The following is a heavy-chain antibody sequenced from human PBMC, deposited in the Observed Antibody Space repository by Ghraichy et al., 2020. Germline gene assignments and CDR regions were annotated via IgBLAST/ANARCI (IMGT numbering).Heavy chain of an antibody. J-gene: IGHJ4*02. V-gene: IGHV3-11*01. CDR3: AREGVGAAHFDY. CDR1: GFSFRDYY. Sequence: LSLTCAASGFSFRDYYMAWIRQAPGKGLEWIAYMSSSGSTTKYADSVKGRFSISRDNAKKSLFLQMNSLRVDDMATYYCAREGVGAAHFDYWGQGSLVTVSS. CDR2: MSSSGSTT. D-gene: IGHD6-13*01.